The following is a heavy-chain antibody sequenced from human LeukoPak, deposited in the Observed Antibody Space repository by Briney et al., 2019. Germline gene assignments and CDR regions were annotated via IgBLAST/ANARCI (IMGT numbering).Heavy chain of an antibody. D-gene: IGHD6-6*01. J-gene: IGHJ6*03. CDR3: ARERYSSSSGGVYYYYYMDV. V-gene: IGHV4-30-4*01. CDR1: GGSISSGDYY. Sequence: SETLSLTCTVSGGSISSGDYYWSWIRQPPGKGLEWIGYIYYSGSTYYNPSLKSRVTISVDTSKNQFSLKLSSVTAADTAVYYCARERYSSSSGGVYYYYYMDVWGKGTTVTVSS. CDR2: IYYSGST.